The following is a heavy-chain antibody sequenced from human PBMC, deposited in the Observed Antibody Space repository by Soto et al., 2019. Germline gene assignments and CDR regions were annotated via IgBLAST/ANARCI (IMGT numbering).Heavy chain of an antibody. Sequence: GGSLRLSCEGSGFSFSDYDMNWVRQTQGKGLEWVAAVGSFGNTYYRDSVRGRFTISRDDSRNTVYLQMNRLRVEDTAVYFCAKEGRLRSPAGDYFDSWAQGSLVTVSS. D-gene: IGHD3-10*01. CDR1: GFSFSDYD. CDR3: AKEGRLRSPAGDYFDS. J-gene: IGHJ4*02. V-gene: IGHV3-23*01. CDR2: VGSFGNT.